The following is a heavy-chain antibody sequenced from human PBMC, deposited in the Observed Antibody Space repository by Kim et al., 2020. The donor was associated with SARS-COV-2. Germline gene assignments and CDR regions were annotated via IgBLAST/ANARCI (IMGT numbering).Heavy chain of an antibody. CDR2: IYYNGNT. Sequence: SEILSLTCIVSGGSISSGGYYWSWIRQHPGKGLEWFGYIYYNGNTYYNPSLKSRVSISVDTSKNQFSLKLSSMTAADTSVYYCARAPQASSGFYSPNDSWGQGTLVTVSS. J-gene: IGHJ4*02. CDR3: ARAPQASSGFYSPNDS. V-gene: IGHV4-31*03. D-gene: IGHD3-22*01. CDR1: GGSISSGGYY.